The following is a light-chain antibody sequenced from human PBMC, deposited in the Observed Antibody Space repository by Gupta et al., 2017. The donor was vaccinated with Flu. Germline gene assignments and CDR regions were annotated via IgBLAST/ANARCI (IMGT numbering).Light chain of an antibody. CDR1: QSVSPY. V-gene: IGKV3-11*01. CDR2: DAS. CDR3: QQHSDFPMYT. J-gene: IGKJ2*01. Sequence: EVVLTQSPATLSLSPGERAVLSCRASQSVSPYLAWYQQKHGQAPRLLMYDASRRADGIPARFSGSGFGKDLTLTISTREQEDFAVYYCQQHSDFPMYTFGQGTKVEIK.